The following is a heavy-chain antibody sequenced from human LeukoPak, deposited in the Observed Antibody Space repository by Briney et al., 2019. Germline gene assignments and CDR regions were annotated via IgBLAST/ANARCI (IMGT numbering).Heavy chain of an antibody. CDR3: ARDRTYYYYGSGYYLFDP. Sequence: PSETLSLTCTVSGGSIISYYWSWIRQPAGKGLEWIGRIYTSGSTNYNPSLKSRVTMSVDTSKNQFSLKLSSVTAADTAVYYCARDRTYYYYGSGYYLFDPWGQGTLVTVSS. CDR1: GGSIISYY. D-gene: IGHD3-22*01. CDR2: IYTSGST. J-gene: IGHJ5*02. V-gene: IGHV4-4*07.